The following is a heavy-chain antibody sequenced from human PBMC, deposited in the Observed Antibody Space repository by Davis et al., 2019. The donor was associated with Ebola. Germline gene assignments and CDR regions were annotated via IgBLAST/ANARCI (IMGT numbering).Heavy chain of an antibody. V-gene: IGHV4-34*01. CDR1: GGSFSGYY. J-gene: IGHJ6*02. CDR2: INHSGST. Sequence: PSETLSLTCAVYGGSFSGYYWSWIRQPPGKGLEWIGEINHSGSTNYNPSLKSRVTISVDTSKNQFSLKLSSVTAADTAVYYCARQDYDFWSGYYPLSYGMDVWGQGTMVTVSS. CDR3: ARQDYDFWSGYYPLSYGMDV. D-gene: IGHD3-3*01.